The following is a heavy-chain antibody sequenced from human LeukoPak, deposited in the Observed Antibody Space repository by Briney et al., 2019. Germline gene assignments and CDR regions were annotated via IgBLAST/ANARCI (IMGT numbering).Heavy chain of an antibody. J-gene: IGHJ4*02. D-gene: IGHD2-2*01. V-gene: IGHV3-7*01. Sequence: PGGSLRLSCAASGFTFSDYWMTWVRQAPGKGLEWVANIKPDGSEKYYVDSVKGRFTISRDNAKNSLYLQMNSLRVEDTAVYYCARAAVYCSSSTCRTNFDSWGQGTLVTVSS. CDR3: ARAAVYCSSSTCRTNFDS. CDR1: GFTFSDYW. CDR2: IKPDGSEK.